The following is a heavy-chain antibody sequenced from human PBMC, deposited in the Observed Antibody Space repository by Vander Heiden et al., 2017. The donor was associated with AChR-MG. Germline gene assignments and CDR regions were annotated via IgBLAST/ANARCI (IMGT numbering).Heavy chain of an antibody. CDR3: ARGRYYGSGSYYPSYNWFDP. D-gene: IGHD3-10*01. J-gene: IGHJ5*02. V-gene: IGHV4-34*01. CDR1: GGSFSGSY. CDR2: INHSGST. Sequence: QVQLQQWGAGLLKPSETLSLTCAVYGGSFSGSYWSWIRQPPGKGLEWIGEINHSGSTNYNPSLKSRVTISVDTSKNQFSLKLSSVTAADTAVYYCARGRYYGSGSYYPSYNWFDPWGQGTLVTVSS.